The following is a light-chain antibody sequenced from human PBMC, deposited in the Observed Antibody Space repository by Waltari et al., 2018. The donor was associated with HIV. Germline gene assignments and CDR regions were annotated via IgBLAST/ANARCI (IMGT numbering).Light chain of an antibody. CDR1: SSNLGISY. V-gene: IGLV1-47*01. Sequence: QSVLTQQPSQSDTPGKKVTISCSGSSSNLGISYVYWYQQVPGTRPKLLIYSSNHRPSGVPDRFSGSKSGNSSSLAISGLRSEDEADYNCGAWDDSLSGYVFGTATKGTVL. CDR2: SSN. J-gene: IGLJ1*01. CDR3: GAWDDSLSGYV.